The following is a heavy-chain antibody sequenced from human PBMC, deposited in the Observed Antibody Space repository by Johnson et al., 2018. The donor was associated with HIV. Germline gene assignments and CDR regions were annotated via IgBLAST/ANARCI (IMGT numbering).Heavy chain of an antibody. CDR2: ISYDRSNK. V-gene: IGHV3-30*19. CDR1: GFTFSSYG. J-gene: IGHJ3*02. Sequence: VHLVESGGGVVQPGRSLRLSCAASGFTFSSYGMHWVRQAPGKGLEWVACISYDRSNKYYADSVKGRFTISRDNSKNTLFLQMNSLRAEDTAVYYCARDPDTGAGNAFDIWGQGTRVPVS. CDR3: ARDPDTGAGNAFDI. D-gene: IGHD3-10*01.